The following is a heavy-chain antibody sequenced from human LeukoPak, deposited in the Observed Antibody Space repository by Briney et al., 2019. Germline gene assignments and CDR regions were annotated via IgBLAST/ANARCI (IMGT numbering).Heavy chain of an antibody. J-gene: IGHJ4*02. Sequence: GDSLRLSCAASGFTFTSYSMNWVRQTPGKGLEWISYIGSSSSSIYYAGSVKGRFTISRDNAKNSLYLQMNSLRAEDTAVYYCARGLNYWGQGTLVTVSS. CDR1: GFTFTSYS. CDR2: IGSSSSSI. V-gene: IGHV3-48*01. CDR3: ARGLNY.